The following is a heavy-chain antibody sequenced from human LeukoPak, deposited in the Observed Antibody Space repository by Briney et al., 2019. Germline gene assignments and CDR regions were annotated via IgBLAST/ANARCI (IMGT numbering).Heavy chain of an antibody. D-gene: IGHD2/OR15-2a*01. CDR2: IYAGDSDT. V-gene: IGHV5-51*01. CDR3: AANYFDLGTYVYWFDP. CDR1: GYNFATFS. J-gene: IGHJ5*02. Sequence: GESLKISCQGSGYNFATFSITWVRQVPGKGLEWLGIIYAGDSDTTYNPSFQGHVTIPVDNSFNTAYLQWTSLRTSDTAVYCCAANYFDLGTYVYWFDPWGQGTLVTVSS.